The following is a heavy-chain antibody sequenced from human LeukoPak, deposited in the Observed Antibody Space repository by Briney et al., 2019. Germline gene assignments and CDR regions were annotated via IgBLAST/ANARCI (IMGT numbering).Heavy chain of an antibody. D-gene: IGHD2-2*01. CDR2: IYYSGST. CDR1: GGSISSYY. Sequence: SETLSLTCTVSGGSISSYYWSWIRQPPGKGLEWTGYIYYSGSTNYNPSLKSRVTISVDTSKNQFSLKLSSVTAADTAVYYCARRGGYCSSTSCYRGYYFDYWGQGTLVTVSS. CDR3: ARRGGYCSSTSCYRGYYFDY. V-gene: IGHV4-59*08. J-gene: IGHJ4*02.